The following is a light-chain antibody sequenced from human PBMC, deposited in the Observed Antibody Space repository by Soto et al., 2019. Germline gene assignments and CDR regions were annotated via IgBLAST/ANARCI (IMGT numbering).Light chain of an antibody. J-gene: IGLJ3*02. CDR1: SSDVGGYNY. Sequence: QSALTQPASVSGSPGQSITISCTGTSSDVGGYNYVSWYQQHPGKAPKLMIYEVSNRPSGVSNRVSGSKSGNTASLTISGLTAEDEADYYCSSYTSSSTPGVFGGGTKLTVL. CDR2: EVS. V-gene: IGLV2-14*01. CDR3: SSYTSSSTPGV.